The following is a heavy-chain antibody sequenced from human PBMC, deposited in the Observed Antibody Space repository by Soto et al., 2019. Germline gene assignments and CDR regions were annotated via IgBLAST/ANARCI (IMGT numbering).Heavy chain of an antibody. CDR2: VTGSAGSS. CDR1: GFTFSSYA. J-gene: IGHJ4*02. CDR3: AKGYCTNGVCYFDY. D-gene: IGHD2-8*01. Sequence: PRLSCAASGFTFSSYAMSLVRQAPGKGLEWVSTVTGSAGSSYYADSVRGRFSTSRDNSKNTLYLEMNSLRAEDTAVYYCAKGYCTNGVCYFDYWGQGTLVTGLL. V-gene: IGHV3-23*01.